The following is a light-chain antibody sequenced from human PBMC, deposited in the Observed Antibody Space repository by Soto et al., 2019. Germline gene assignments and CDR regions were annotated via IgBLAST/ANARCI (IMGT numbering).Light chain of an antibody. V-gene: IGLV2-8*01. J-gene: IGLJ1*01. Sequence: QSALTQPPSASGSPGQSVTISCTGTSSDVGGCNFVSWYQQYPGKVPKLMVYEVNKRPSGVPDRFSGSKSGNTASLTVSGLQADDEADYYCTSYAGGNNVFGTGTKLTVL. CDR2: EVN. CDR3: TSYAGGNNV. CDR1: SSDVGGCNF.